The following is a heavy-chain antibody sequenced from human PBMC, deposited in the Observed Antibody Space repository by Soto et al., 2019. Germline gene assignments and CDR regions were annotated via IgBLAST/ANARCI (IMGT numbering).Heavy chain of an antibody. CDR2: ISDSGDST. D-gene: IGHD6-19*01. V-gene: IGHV3-23*01. CDR3: AKERSSGWSFDY. J-gene: IGHJ4*02. CDR1: GFTFSTYA. Sequence: EVQLLESGGGLVQPGGSLRLSCAASGFTFSTYAMNWVPQAPGKGLECVSGISDSGDSTYYADSVKGRFTVSRDNSMNTLYLQMNSLRAEDPAVFYCAKERSSGWSFDYWGQGTLVTVSS.